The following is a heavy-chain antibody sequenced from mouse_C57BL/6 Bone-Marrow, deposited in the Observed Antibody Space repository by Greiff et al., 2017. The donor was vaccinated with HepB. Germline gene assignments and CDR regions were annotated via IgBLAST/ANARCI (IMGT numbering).Heavy chain of an antibody. J-gene: IGHJ2*01. Sequence: VQLQQSGAELVRPGASVKLSCKASGYTFTSYGISWVKQRTGQGLEWIGEIYPRSGNTYYNEKFKGKATLTVDKSSSTAYMELRSLTSEDSAVYVCARANYCGNSYGNWGQGTTLTVSA. D-gene: IGHD1-1*01. CDR1: GYTFTSYG. V-gene: IGHV1-81*01. CDR2: IYPRSGNT. CDR3: ARANYCGNSYGN.